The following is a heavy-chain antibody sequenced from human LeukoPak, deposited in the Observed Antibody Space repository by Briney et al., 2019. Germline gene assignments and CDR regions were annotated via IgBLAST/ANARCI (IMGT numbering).Heavy chain of an antibody. CDR1: GFIFSDYN. CDR2: IYNTGST. D-gene: IGHD3-10*01. Sequence: GSLRLSCEASGFIFSDYNMSWVRQAPGKGPEWVSVIYNTGSTFYADSVKGRFTISRDSSKNTVYLQMDSLRGEDTAVYYCACHYYGSATPDHWGQGTLVTVSS. J-gene: IGHJ4*02. V-gene: IGHV3-66*04. CDR3: ACHYYGSATPDH.